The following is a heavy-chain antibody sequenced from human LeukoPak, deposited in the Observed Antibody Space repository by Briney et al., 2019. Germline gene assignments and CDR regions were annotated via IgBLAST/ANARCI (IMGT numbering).Heavy chain of an antibody. D-gene: IGHD3-22*01. CDR1: GGTFSSYA. J-gene: IGHJ4*02. V-gene: IGHV1-69*05. Sequence: SVKVSCKASGGTFSSYAISWVRQAPGQGLEWMGRIIPIFGTANYAQKFQGRVTITTDESTSTAYMELSSLRSEDTAVYYCARDYYDSSGCILPDYWGQGTLVTVSS. CDR2: IIPIFGTA. CDR3: ARDYYDSSGCILPDY.